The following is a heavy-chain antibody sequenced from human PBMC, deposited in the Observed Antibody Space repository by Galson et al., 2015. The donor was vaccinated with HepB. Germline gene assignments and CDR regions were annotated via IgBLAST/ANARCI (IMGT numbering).Heavy chain of an antibody. Sequence: SLRLSCAASGFTFSSHSMNWVRQAPGKGLEWVSSISSSSYIYYADSVKGRFTISRDNAKNSLYLQMNSLRAEDTAVYYCARDSRVVVPAANDAFDIWGQGTMVTVSS. D-gene: IGHD2-2*01. CDR3: ARDSRVVVPAANDAFDI. CDR2: ISSSSYI. CDR1: GFTFSSHS. V-gene: IGHV3-21*01. J-gene: IGHJ3*02.